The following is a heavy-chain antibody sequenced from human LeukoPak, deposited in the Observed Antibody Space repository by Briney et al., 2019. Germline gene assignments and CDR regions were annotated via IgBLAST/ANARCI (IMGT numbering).Heavy chain of an antibody. J-gene: IGHJ6*02. CDR1: GFTFNNYA. D-gene: IGHD6-13*01. Sequence: WGSLRLSCAASGFTFNNYAMFWVRQAPGNGLEWVSVISFDGNNRYYAASVKGRFTISRDNSKNVYLQMSSLRVEDTAVYYCARGALGLTYSSSLYLGYHGLDVWGQGTTVIVSS. V-gene: IGHV3-30-3*01. CDR2: ISFDGNNR. CDR3: ARGALGLTYSSSLYLGYHGLDV.